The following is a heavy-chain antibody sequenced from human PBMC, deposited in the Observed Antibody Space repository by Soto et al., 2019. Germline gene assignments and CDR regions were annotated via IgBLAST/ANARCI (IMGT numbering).Heavy chain of an antibody. CDR2: INPNSGGT. D-gene: IGHD3-10*01. CDR1: GYTFTGYY. J-gene: IGHJ5*02. V-gene: IGHV1-2*02. CDR3: ARGLWFGENWFDP. Sequence: GASVKVSCKASGYTFTGYYMHWVRQAPGQGLEWMGWINPNSGGTNYAQKFRGRVTMTRDTSISTAYMELSRLRSDDTAVYYCARGLWFGENWFDPWGQGTLVTVSS.